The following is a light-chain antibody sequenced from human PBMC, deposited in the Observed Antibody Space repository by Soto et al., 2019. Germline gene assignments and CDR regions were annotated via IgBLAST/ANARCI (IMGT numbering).Light chain of an antibody. Sequence: DIQMTQSPSTLSGSVGDRVTITCRASQTISSWLAWYQQKPGKAPKLLIYKASTLKSGVPSRFSGSGSGTEFTLTISSLQPDDFATYYCQQYYSASLTFGQGTKVDIK. CDR3: QQYYSASLT. J-gene: IGKJ1*01. CDR1: QTISSW. CDR2: KAS. V-gene: IGKV1-5*03.